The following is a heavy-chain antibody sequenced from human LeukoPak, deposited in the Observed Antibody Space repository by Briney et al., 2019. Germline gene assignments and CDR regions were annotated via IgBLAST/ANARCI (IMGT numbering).Heavy chain of an antibody. Sequence: GGSLRLSCAASGFTFSSYEMNWVRQAPGKGLEWVSYISSSGSAIYYADSLKGRFTISRDNAKNSLYLQMNSLRAEDTAVYYCAKDWDYVWGSYRPYYFDDWGQGALVTVSS. CDR3: AKDWDYVWGSYRPYYFDD. CDR1: GFTFSSYE. V-gene: IGHV3-48*03. CDR2: ISSSGSAI. D-gene: IGHD3-16*02. J-gene: IGHJ4*02.